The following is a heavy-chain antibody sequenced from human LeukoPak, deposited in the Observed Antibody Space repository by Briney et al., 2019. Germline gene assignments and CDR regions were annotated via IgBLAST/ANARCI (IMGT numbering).Heavy chain of an antibody. CDR2: ISWNSGSI. CDR1: GFTFDDYA. CDR3: AKDISGGGFMDSSGYFDY. Sequence: GRSLRLSCAASGFTFDDYAMHWVRQAPGKGLEWVSGISWNSGSIGYADSVKGRFTISRDNAKNSLYLQMNSLRAEDTALYYCAKDISGGGFMDSSGYFDYWGQGTLVTVSS. V-gene: IGHV3-9*01. J-gene: IGHJ4*02. D-gene: IGHD3-22*01.